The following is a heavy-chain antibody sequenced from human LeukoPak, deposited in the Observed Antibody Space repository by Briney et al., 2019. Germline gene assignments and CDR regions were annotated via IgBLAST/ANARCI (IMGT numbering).Heavy chain of an antibody. V-gene: IGHV3-23*01. CDR3: ARVWYDDYFDY. J-gene: IGHJ4*02. Sequence: GGSLRLSCAASGFTFSSYAMSWVRQAPGKGLEWVSAISGSGGSTYYADSVKGRFTISRDNSKNALYLQMNSLRAEDTAVYYCARVWYDDYFDYWGQGTLVTVSS. CDR1: GFTFSSYA. CDR2: ISGSGGST. D-gene: IGHD3-16*01.